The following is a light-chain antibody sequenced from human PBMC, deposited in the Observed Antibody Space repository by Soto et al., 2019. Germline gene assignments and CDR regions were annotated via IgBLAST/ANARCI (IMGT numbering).Light chain of an antibody. CDR1: QRVSSSY. J-gene: IGKJ4*01. Sequence: EIVLTQSPGTLSLSPGERATLSCRASQRVSSSYLAWYQQKPGQAPRLLIYGASSRATGIPDRFSSSGYGTDFILSFSRLEPEDSAVYYCQQYGSSLTVGGGTKVDIK. CDR3: QQYGSSLT. V-gene: IGKV3-20*01. CDR2: GAS.